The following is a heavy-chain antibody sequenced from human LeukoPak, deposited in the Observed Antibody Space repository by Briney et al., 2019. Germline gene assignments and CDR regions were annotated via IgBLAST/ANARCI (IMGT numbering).Heavy chain of an antibody. CDR1: GLAFSSYG. D-gene: IGHD6-19*01. V-gene: IGHV3-30*02. CDR2: IRYDGSNT. CDR3: ANSGWYTF. J-gene: IGHJ4*02. Sequence: GGSLRLSCAASGLAFSSYGMHWVRQAPGKGLEWVAFIRYDGSNTYYGDSVKGRFTVSRDDSKNTLYLQMNSLRVEDSAVYYCANSGWYTFWGQGTLVTVSP.